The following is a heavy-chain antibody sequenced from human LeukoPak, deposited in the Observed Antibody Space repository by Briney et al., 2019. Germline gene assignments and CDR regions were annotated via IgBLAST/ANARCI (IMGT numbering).Heavy chain of an antibody. D-gene: IGHD1-26*01. CDR3: ARETYSGSFDY. CDR2: IKYDGDEE. J-gene: IGHJ4*02. V-gene: IGHV3-7*01. CDR1: GFTFSDYW. Sequence: GGSLRLSCAASGFTFSDYWMSWMRQAPGKGLEWVANIKYDGDEEYYVDSVKGRFTISRDNAKSSLYLQLNSLRVEDTAVYYCARETYSGSFDYWGQGTLVTVSS.